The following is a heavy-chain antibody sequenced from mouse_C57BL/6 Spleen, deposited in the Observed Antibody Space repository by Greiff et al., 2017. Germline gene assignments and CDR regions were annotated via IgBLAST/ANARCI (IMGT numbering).Heavy chain of an antibody. CDR3: ATYYYPMDY. CDR1: GYTFTDYY. CDR2: INPNNGGT. J-gene: IGHJ4*01. Sequence: EVKLQQSGPELVKPGASVKISCKASGYTFTDYYMNWVKQSHGKSLEWIGDINPNNGGTSYNQKFKGKATLTVDKSSSTAYMELRSLTSEDSAVYYCATYYYPMDYWGQGTSVTVSS. V-gene: IGHV1-26*01.